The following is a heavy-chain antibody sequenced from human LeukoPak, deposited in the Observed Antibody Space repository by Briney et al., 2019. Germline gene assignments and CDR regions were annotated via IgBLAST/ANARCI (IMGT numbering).Heavy chain of an antibody. V-gene: IGHV1-18*04. CDR3: AREGKQWLQYYFDC. CDR1: GDTFHMFG. CDR2: ISAYNGGT. Sequence: GASVKVSXMASGDTFHMFGISWVRQAPGQGLEWMGWISAYNGGTNYAQKFQGRVTMTTDTSTNTAYMELRSLRSDDTAVYYCAREGKQWLQYYFDCWGQGTLVTVSS. J-gene: IGHJ4*02. D-gene: IGHD6-19*01.